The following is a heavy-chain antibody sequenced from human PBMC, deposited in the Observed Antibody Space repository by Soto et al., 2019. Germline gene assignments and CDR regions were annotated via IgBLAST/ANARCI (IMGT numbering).Heavy chain of an antibody. CDR3: ARDIRPYSDYYDESSSEKWFDP. J-gene: IGHJ5*02. D-gene: IGHD3-16*01. CDR2: ISKSGSII. Sequence: QVQLVESGGGLVQPGGSLRLSCAASGFSFSEYYMSWIRQPPGKGLEWVSYISKSGSIIHYADSVKGRFTISRDNAKNSLYLQMNSLRAEDTALYYCARDIRPYSDYYDESSSEKWFDPWGQGTLVTVSS. CDR1: GFSFSEYY. V-gene: IGHV3-11*01.